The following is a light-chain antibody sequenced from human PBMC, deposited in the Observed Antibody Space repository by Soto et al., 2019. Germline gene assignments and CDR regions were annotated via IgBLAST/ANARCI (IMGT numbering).Light chain of an antibody. CDR2: DTS. CDR3: SLYYNGPVV. J-gene: IGLJ1*01. V-gene: IGLV7-46*01. Sequence: QAVVAEEPLLTVSPGGTVTLNCGSSTEAVTSGHYPYWFQQKPGQAPRTLIYDTSNKHSWTPARFSGSLLGGKAALTLSGAQPEDEADYYCSLYYNGPVVFGTGTKVTVL. CDR1: TEAVTSGHY.